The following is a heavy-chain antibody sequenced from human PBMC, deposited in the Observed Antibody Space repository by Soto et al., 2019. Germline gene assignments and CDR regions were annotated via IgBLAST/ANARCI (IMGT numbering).Heavy chain of an antibody. CDR1: GGSISSYY. Sequence: SETLSLTCTVSGGSISSYYWSWIRQPPGKGLEWIGYIYYSGSTNYNPSLKSRVTMSVDTSKNQFSLKLSSVTAADTAVYYCARDDPYYGSGRSWDHAFDIWGQGTMVTVSS. J-gene: IGHJ3*02. D-gene: IGHD3-10*01. CDR2: IYYSGST. V-gene: IGHV4-59*01. CDR3: ARDDPYYGSGRSWDHAFDI.